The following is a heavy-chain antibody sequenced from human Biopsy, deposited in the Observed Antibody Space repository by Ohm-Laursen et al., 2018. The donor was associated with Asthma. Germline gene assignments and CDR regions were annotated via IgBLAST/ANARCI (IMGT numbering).Heavy chain of an antibody. Sequence: ASVKVSCKASGYTFIGCHIHWMRQAPGQGLEWMGRINPNSGGTNYAQKFQGRVTMTRDTPISTAYMEVSRLRSDDTAVYYCARGQKSAGDRWFDPWGQGTLVTVS. CDR1: GYTFIGCH. CDR2: INPNSGGT. CDR3: ARGQKSAGDRWFDP. V-gene: IGHV1-2*06. D-gene: IGHD6-13*01. J-gene: IGHJ5*02.